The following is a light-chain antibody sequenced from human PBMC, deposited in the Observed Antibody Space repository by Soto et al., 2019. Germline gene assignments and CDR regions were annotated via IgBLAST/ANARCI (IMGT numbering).Light chain of an antibody. Sequence: QSVLTQPPSASGSPGQSVAISCTGTSSDVGGYNYVSWYQQHPGKAPKLMIYEVNKRPSGVPDRFSGSKSGNTASLTVSGLQAEDEADYYCCSFTTGNTAYVFGTGTKVTVL. CDR3: CSFTTGNTAYV. CDR1: SSDVGGYNY. CDR2: EVN. V-gene: IGLV2-8*01. J-gene: IGLJ1*01.